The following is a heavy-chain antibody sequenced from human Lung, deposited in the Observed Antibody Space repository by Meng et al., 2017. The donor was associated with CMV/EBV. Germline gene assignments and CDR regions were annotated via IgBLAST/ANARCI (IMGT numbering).Heavy chain of an antibody. CDR2: IDDSGST. V-gene: IGHV4-4*02. CDR1: GVSISSNIR. J-gene: IGHJ4*02. CDR3: ARGKQDAWELLAY. Sequence: SGPGPVIPSGTLSFTSGGSGVSISSNIRWTWVRQPPGKGLEWIGDIDDSGSTNYNPSLNSRISISLDKSKNHFSLKVNSVTAADTAVYYCARGKQDAWELLAYWGQGALVTVSS. D-gene: IGHD1-26*01.